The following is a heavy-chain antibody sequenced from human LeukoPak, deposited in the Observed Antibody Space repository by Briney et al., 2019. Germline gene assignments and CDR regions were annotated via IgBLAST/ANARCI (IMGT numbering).Heavy chain of an antibody. D-gene: IGHD2-2*01. CDR3: AKGPNPSSTSIGMDV. CDR2: ISWDGGST. Sequence: PGGSLRLSCAASGFTFDDYAMHWVRQAPGKGLEWVSLISWDGGSTYYADSVKGRFTISRDNSKNSLYLQMNSLRAEDTALYYCAKGPNPSSTSIGMDVWGQGTTVTVSS. CDR1: GFTFDDYA. V-gene: IGHV3-43D*03. J-gene: IGHJ6*02.